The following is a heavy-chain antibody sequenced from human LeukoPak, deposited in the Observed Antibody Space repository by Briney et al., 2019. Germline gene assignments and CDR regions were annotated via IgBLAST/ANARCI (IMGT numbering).Heavy chain of an antibody. CDR3: ARVVDTAMGGIANYYYYMDV. Sequence: SETLSLTCTVSGDSISGTAYYWGWIRQPPGKGLGWIGSIYYNGRGNYNPSLKSRVTISLDTSKNQFSLKMNSVTAADTAVYYCARVVDTAMGGIANYYYYMDVWGKGTTVTISS. J-gene: IGHJ6*03. D-gene: IGHD5-18*01. CDR1: GDSISGTAYY. CDR2: IYYNGRG. V-gene: IGHV4-39*01.